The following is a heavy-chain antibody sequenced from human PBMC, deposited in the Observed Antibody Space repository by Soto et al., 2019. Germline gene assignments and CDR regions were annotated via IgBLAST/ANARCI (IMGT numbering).Heavy chain of an antibody. J-gene: IGHJ4*02. CDR2: ISGSGGST. D-gene: IGHD3-10*01. Sequence: EVQLLESGGGLVQPGGSLRLSCAASGITFSSYAMSWVRQAPGKGLEWVSTISGSGGSTHYADSVKGRFTISRDNSKNTLKVQMTSLRAEDTAVDYCAKAEMWFGESVESVHWGQGTLVTVSS. CDR3: AKAEMWFGESVESVH. CDR1: GITFSSYA. V-gene: IGHV3-23*01.